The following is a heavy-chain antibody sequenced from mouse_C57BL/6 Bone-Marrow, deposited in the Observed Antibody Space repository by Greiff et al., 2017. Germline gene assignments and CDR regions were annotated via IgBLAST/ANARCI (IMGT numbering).Heavy chain of an antibody. Sequence: VQVVESGPGLVQPSQSLSITCTVSGFSLTSYGVHWVRQSPGKGLEWLGVIWSGGSTDYNAAFISRLSISKDNSKSQVFFKMNSLQADDTAIYYCARNGLYGLYAMDYWGQGTSGTVSS. CDR2: IWSGGST. CDR3: ARNGLYGLYAMDY. D-gene: IGHD2-12*01. V-gene: IGHV2-2*01. CDR1: GFSLTSYG. J-gene: IGHJ4*01.